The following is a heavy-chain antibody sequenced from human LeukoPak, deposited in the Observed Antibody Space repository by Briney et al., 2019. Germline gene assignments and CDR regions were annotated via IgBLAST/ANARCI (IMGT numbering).Heavy chain of an antibody. CDR3: ARQGTAGRSYYYYMDV. CDR1: GGSISSGSYY. Sequence: SQTLSLTCTVSGGSISSGSYYWRWLRQPAGKGLEWIGRIYTSGSTNYNPSLKSRVTISVDTSKNQFSLKLSSVTAADTAVYYCARQGTAGRSYYYYMDVWGKGTTVTVSS. J-gene: IGHJ6*03. D-gene: IGHD6-13*01. CDR2: IYTSGST. V-gene: IGHV4-61*02.